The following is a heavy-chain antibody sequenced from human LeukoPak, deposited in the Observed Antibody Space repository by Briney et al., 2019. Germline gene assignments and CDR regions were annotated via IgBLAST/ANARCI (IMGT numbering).Heavy chain of an antibody. J-gene: IGHJ3*02. Sequence: GGSLRLSCAASGFTFSSYSMNWVRQAPGKGLEWVSYISSSSSTIYYADSVKGRFTISRDNAKNSLYLQMSSLRAEDTAVYYCARERYCSSTSCYSGAFDIWGQGTMVTVSS. V-gene: IGHV3-48*01. CDR3: ARERYCSSTSCYSGAFDI. CDR1: GFTFSSYS. D-gene: IGHD2-2*02. CDR2: ISSSSSTI.